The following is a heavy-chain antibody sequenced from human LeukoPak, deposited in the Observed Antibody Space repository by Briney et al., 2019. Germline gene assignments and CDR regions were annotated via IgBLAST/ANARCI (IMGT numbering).Heavy chain of an antibody. J-gene: IGHJ4*02. Sequence: SETLSLTCTVSGGSITSYYWSWIRQPPGKGLEWIGYIFYSGSTKYNPSLKSRVTMSLDTSKSQFSLKLSSVSAADTAVYYCAKYDTAYNSWGQGTLVIVSS. CDR2: IFYSGST. CDR1: GGSITSYY. CDR3: AKYDTAYNS. V-gene: IGHV4-59*01. D-gene: IGHD5-24*01.